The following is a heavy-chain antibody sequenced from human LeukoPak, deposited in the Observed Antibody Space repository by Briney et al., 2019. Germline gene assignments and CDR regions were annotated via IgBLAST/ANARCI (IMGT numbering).Heavy chain of an antibody. CDR2: ITSSSSAT. V-gene: IGHV3-48*04. Sequence: GGSLRLSCAASGFKFGSFSMGWVRQAPGKGLEWLSYITSSSSATYYADSLMGRFTISRDNAKNSLYLQINSLRVDDTAVYYCARAIASYGDSAFWGQGILITVSS. J-gene: IGHJ4*02. CDR1: GFKFGSFS. D-gene: IGHD5-18*01. CDR3: ARAIASYGDSAF.